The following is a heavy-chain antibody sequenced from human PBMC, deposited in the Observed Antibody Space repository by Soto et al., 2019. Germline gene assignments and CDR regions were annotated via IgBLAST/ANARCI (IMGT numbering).Heavy chain of an antibody. CDR1: GFTFSSYA. Sequence: GSLRLSCAASGFTFSSYAMSWVRQAPGKGLEWVSVISGSGGSTYYADSVKGRFTISRDNSKNTLYLQMNSLRAEDTAVYYCAKGDWGSGSKFDYWGQGTLVTVSS. J-gene: IGHJ4*02. V-gene: IGHV3-23*01. CDR3: AKGDWGSGSKFDY. CDR2: ISGSGGST. D-gene: IGHD6-19*01.